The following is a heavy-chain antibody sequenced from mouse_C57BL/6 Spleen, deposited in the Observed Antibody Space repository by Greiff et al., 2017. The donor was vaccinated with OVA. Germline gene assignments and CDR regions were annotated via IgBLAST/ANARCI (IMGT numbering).Heavy chain of an antibody. CDR3: TSADWDYAMDD. D-gene: IGHD4-1*01. CDR2: IDPENGDT. Sequence: EVQLQQSGAELVRPGASVKLSCTASGFNIKDDYMHWVKQRPEQGLEWIGWIDPENGDTEYASKFQGKATITADTSSNTAYLQLSSLTSEDTAVYYCTSADWDYAMDDGGQGTSVTVSA. J-gene: IGHJ4*01. CDR1: GFNIKDDY. V-gene: IGHV14-4*01.